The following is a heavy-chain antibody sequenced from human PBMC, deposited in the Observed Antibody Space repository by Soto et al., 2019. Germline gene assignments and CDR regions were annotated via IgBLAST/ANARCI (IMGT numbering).Heavy chain of an antibody. CDR1: GYTFTNYH. J-gene: IGHJ4*02. CDR2: MNPNSGDT. D-gene: IGHD6-13*01. V-gene: IGHV1-8*01. CDR3: EGGGGGRWYSGDY. Sequence: QVQLVQSGAEVKKPGASVKVSCKASGYTFTNYHIHWVRQATGQGLEWMGWMNPNSGDTGYAQKFQGRGTMTRDTPITAAYMERSGLRSEDTAVYYREGGGGGRWYSGDYWGQGTLVTVSS.